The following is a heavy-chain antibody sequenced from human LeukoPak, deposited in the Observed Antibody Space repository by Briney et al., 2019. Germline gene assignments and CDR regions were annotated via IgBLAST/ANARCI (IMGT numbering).Heavy chain of an antibody. J-gene: IGHJ4*02. CDR2: IYYSGST. V-gene: IGHV4-59*08. D-gene: IGHD3-22*01. CDR3: ARHRTMILDY. Sequence: SETLSLTCTVSGDSISSYYWSWIRQPPGKGLEWIGYIYYSGSTSYNPSLKSRVTISVDTSKNQFSLRLSSVPAADTAVYYCARHRTMILDYWGQGTLVTVSS. CDR1: GDSISSYY.